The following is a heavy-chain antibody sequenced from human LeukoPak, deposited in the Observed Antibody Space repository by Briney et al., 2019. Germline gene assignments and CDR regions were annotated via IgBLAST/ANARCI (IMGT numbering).Heavy chain of an antibody. J-gene: IGHJ3*02. CDR1: GGSIGYYY. V-gene: IGHV4-59*01. CDR3: ARRNDFDI. CDR2: IYYTGSSGST. Sequence: SETLSLTCFVSGGSIGYYYWSWIRQPPGKGLEWIGYIYYTGSSGSTNYNPSLKSRVTISVDTSKKHFSLQLSAVTAADTAVYYCARRNDFDIWGQGTMVTVSS.